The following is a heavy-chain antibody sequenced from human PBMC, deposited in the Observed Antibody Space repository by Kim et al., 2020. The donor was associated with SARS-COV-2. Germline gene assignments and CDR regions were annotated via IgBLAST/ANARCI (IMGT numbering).Heavy chain of an antibody. CDR3: ARVRTTMIVVVMYFDY. J-gene: IGHJ4*02. D-gene: IGHD3-22*01. Sequence: SVTRSLTCTVSGGSISSGGYYWSWIRQHPGKGLEWIGYIYYSGSTYYNPSLKSRVTISVDTSKNQFSLKLSSVTAADTAVYYCARVRTTMIVVVMYFDYWGQGTLVTVSS. CDR1: GGSISSGGYY. V-gene: IGHV4-31*03. CDR2: IYYSGST.